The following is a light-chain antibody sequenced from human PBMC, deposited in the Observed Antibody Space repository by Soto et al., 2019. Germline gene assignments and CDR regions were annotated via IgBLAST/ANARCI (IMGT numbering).Light chain of an antibody. CDR3: QSYDPTLRTSL. Sequence: QSVLTQPPSASGTPGQRVTISCSGGSSNIGSNYVYWYHQLPGTAPKLLIYRNNQRPSGVPDRFSGSKSGTSASLAIAGLQADDEADYYCQSYDPTLRTSLFGGGTQLTVL. CDR1: SSNIGSNY. CDR2: RNN. V-gene: IGLV1-47*01. J-gene: IGLJ2*01.